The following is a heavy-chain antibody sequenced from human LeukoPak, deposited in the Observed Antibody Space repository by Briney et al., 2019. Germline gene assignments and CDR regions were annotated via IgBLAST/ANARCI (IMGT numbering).Heavy chain of an antibody. CDR2: ISSSGSYI. V-gene: IGHV3-21*01. CDR1: GFTFSSYA. CDR3: ASTAELSYYDFWSGSVPLDY. D-gene: IGHD3-3*01. J-gene: IGHJ4*02. Sequence: GGSLRLSCAASGFTFSSYAMSWVRQAPGKGLEWVSSISSSGSYIYYADSVKGRFTISRDNAKNSLYLQMSSLRAEDTAVYYCASTAELSYYDFWSGSVPLDYWGQGTLVTVSS.